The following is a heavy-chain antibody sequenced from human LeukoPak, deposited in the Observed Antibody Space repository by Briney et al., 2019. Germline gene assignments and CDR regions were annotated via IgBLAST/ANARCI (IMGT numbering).Heavy chain of an antibody. J-gene: IGHJ6*02. CDR2: ISYDGRNK. CDR3: ARDSGMTRSYGMDV. D-gene: IGHD1-14*01. Sequence: GRSLRLSCAASGFTFSNYAMHSVRQAPGKGLEWVAVISYDGRNKYYADSVTGRFTISRDNSKNTLDLQMNNLRAEDTAVYYCARDSGMTRSYGMDVWGQGTTVTVSS. CDR1: GFTFSNYA. V-gene: IGHV3-30*04.